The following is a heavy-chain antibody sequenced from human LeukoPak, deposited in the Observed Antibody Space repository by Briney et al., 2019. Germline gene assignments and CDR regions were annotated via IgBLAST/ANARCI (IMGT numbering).Heavy chain of an antibody. V-gene: IGHV4-39*01. D-gene: IGHD1-26*01. Sequence: SETLSLTCTVSGGSISNSSHYWGWIRQPPGMGLEWIGNVYYSGITYYNPSLKSRVNISADTSKNQFSLNLNSVTAADTAVYYCARIPSGTYSPDPWGQGTLVTVSS. CDR3: ARIPSGTYSPDP. CDR1: GGSISNSSHY. J-gene: IGHJ5*02. CDR2: VYYSGIT.